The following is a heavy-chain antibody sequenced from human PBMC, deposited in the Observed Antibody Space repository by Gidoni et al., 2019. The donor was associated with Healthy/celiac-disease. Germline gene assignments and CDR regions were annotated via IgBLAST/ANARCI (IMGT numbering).Heavy chain of an antibody. Sequence: EVQLVQSGAEVKKPGESLKISCKGSGYSFTSYWIGWVRQMPGKGLEWMGIIYPGDSDTRYSPSFQGQVPISADKSISTAYLQWSSLKASDTAMYYCARHTGVMVRGVISNWFDPWGQGTLVTVSS. CDR3: ARHTGVMVRGVISNWFDP. J-gene: IGHJ5*02. CDR1: GYSFTSYW. V-gene: IGHV5-51*01. CDR2: IYPGDSDT. D-gene: IGHD3-10*01.